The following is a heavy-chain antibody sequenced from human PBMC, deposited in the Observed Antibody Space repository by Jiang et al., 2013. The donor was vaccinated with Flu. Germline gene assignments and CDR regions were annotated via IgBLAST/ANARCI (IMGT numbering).Heavy chain of an antibody. V-gene: IGHV1-18*01. CDR2: ISPYNGNT. J-gene: IGHJ4*02. Sequence: EWMGWISPYNGNTNYAQKLQGRVTMTTDTSTNTAYMELRSLRSDDTAVYYCARDSDYGDPFYWGQGTLVTVSS. D-gene: IGHD4-17*01. CDR3: ARDSDYGDPFY.